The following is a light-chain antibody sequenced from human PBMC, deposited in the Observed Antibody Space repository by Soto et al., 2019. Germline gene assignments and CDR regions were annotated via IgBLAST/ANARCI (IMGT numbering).Light chain of an antibody. CDR2: DAS. V-gene: IGKV3-11*01. CDR3: QQRSNWQGFT. Sequence: EIVLTQSPATLSLSPGERATLSCRASQSVSSYLARYQQKPGQAPRLLIYDASNRATGIPARFSGSGSGTDFTLTISSREPEDFAVYYCQQRSNWQGFTFGPGTKVDIK. J-gene: IGKJ3*01. CDR1: QSVSSY.